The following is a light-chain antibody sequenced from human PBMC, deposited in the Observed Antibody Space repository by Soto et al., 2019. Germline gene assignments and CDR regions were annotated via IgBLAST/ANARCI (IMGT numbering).Light chain of an antibody. CDR2: AAS. CDR3: QQHADWPLT. Sequence: IVLTQSPAPLSFSPGERATLSCRGSQNVANYLDWYQQKPGQAPRLLIYAASTRATGIPARFSGSGSGTDFTLTISSLEPEDVAVYYCQQHADWPLTLGGGTKVDI. J-gene: IGKJ4*01. V-gene: IGKV3-11*01. CDR1: QNVANY.